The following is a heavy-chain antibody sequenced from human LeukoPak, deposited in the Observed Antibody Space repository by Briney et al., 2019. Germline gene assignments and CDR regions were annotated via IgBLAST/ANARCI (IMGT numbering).Heavy chain of an antibody. CDR3: AREEDFWSGGSLYYFDY. CDR2: IYHSGST. Sequence: SQTLSLTCAVSGGSISSGGYSWSWIRQPPGKGLEWIGYIYHSGSTYYNPSLKSRVTISVDTSKNQFSLKLSSVTAADTAVYYCAREEDFWSGGSLYYFDYWGQGTLVTVSS. V-gene: IGHV4-30-2*01. J-gene: IGHJ4*02. D-gene: IGHD3-3*01. CDR1: GGSISSGGYS.